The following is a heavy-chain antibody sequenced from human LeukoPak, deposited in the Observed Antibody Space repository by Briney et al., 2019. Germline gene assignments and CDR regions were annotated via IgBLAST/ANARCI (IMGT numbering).Heavy chain of an antibody. CDR3: ARDRGDCSTGSCHSDYFDY. D-gene: IGHD2-15*01. J-gene: IGHJ4*02. Sequence: GGSLRLSCAASGFSFSTAGMHWVRQAPGKGLERVAIIWYDGSNKHYADSVKGRFTISRDNSKSTLYLQMDGLRAEDTAVYYCARDRGDCSTGSCHSDYFDYWGQGTLVTVSS. CDR2: IWYDGSNK. V-gene: IGHV3-33*01. CDR1: GFSFSTAG.